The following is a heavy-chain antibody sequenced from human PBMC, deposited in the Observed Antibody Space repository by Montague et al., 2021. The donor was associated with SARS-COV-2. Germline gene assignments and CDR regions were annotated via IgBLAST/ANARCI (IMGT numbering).Heavy chain of an antibody. Sequence: PALGKPTQTLTLTCTFSGFSLSTSGVGVGWIRQPPGKALEWLALIYWDDEKRYSPSLKSRPTITKDTSKNQVVLTMTNMDPVDTATYYCAHRLSIAAAGGSGPYFDYWGQGTLVTVSS. D-gene: IGHD6-13*01. J-gene: IGHJ4*02. V-gene: IGHV2-5*02. CDR2: IYWDDEK. CDR3: AHRLSIAAAGGSGPYFDY. CDR1: GFSLSTSGVG.